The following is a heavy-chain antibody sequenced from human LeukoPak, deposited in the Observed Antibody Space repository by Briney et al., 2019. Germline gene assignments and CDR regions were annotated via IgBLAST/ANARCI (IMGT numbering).Heavy chain of an antibody. CDR2: ISGSGGST. CDR3: AKESDILTGWNFDY. D-gene: IGHD3-9*01. V-gene: IGHV3-23*01. J-gene: IGHJ4*02. CDR1: GFTFSSYA. Sequence: TGGSLRLSCAASGFTFSSYAMSWVRQAPGKGLEWVSAISGSGGSTYCADSVKGRFTISRDNSKNTLYLQMNSLRAEDTAVYYCAKESDILTGWNFDYWGQGTLVTVSS.